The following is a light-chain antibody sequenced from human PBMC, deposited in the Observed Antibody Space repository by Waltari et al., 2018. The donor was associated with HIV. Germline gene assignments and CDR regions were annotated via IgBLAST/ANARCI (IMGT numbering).Light chain of an antibody. J-gene: IGLJ1*01. CDR2: GNS. Sequence: QSVLTQPPPGQRVPISCTGSSSNIGAGYHVHWYQQLPGTAPKLLIYGNSNRPSGVPDRFSGSKSGTSASLAITGLQAEDEADYHCQSHDSSLSGYVFGTGTKVTVL. V-gene: IGLV1-40*01. CDR3: QSHDSSLSGYV. CDR1: SSNIGAGYH.